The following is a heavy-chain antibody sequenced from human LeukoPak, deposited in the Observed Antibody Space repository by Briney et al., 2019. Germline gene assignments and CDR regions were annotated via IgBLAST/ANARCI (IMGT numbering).Heavy chain of an antibody. V-gene: IGHV1-18*01. Sequence: ASVKVSCKASGYTFTSYGISWVRQAPGQGLEWMGWISAYNGNTNYAQKLQGRVTMTTHTSTSTAYMELRCLRSDDTAVYYCAVGFYDYVWGSYPSRSRFDYWGQGTLVTVSS. D-gene: IGHD3-16*02. CDR1: GYTFTSYG. CDR3: AVGFYDYVWGSYPSRSRFDY. CDR2: ISAYNGNT. J-gene: IGHJ4*02.